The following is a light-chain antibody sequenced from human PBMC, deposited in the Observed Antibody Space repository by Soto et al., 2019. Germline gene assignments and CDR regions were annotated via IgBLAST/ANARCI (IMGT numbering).Light chain of an antibody. Sequence: DVVMTQSPLSQPVTPGEPASISCRSSQSLLNSNGYNYLDWYLQKPGQSPQLLISLGSNRASGVPDRVSGSGSGTAFTLKISRVGAEDGGIYYCMQALQAPWTFGQGTKVEIK. CDR3: MQALQAPWT. V-gene: IGKV2-28*01. CDR2: LGS. J-gene: IGKJ1*01. CDR1: QSLLNSNGYNY.